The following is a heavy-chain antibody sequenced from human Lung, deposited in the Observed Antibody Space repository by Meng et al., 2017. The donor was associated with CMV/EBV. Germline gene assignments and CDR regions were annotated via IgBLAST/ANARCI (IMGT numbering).Heavy chain of an antibody. J-gene: IGHJ4*01. V-gene: IGHV4-59*01. Sequence: SETLSLTCTVSGDSMNNYYWNWIRQPPGKGLEWIGYMYYSGSTNYNPSLKSRVTISVDTSKNQFSLILSSVTAADTAVYYCARGGRGAAAGQDYWGHGTLVTVSS. CDR3: ARGGRGAAAGQDY. CDR1: GDSMNNYY. D-gene: IGHD6-13*01. CDR2: MYYSGST.